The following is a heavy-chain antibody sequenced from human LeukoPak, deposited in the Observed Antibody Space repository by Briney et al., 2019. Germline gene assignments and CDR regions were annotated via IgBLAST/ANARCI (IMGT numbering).Heavy chain of an antibody. CDR3: ARGRRGSYFQDY. CDR2: MWFGATT. Sequence: PSETLSLTCTVSGDFISSSSSYWGWIRQPPGKGLEWIGSMWFGATTSYDPSLKSRVTISVDPSKNQFSLKLSSVTAADTALYYCARGRRGSYFQDYWGQGTLVTVSS. V-gene: IGHV4-39*07. D-gene: IGHD1-26*01. CDR1: GDFISSSSSY. J-gene: IGHJ4*02.